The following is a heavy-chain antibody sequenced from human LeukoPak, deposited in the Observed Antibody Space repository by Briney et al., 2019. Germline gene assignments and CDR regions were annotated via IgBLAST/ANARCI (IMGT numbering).Heavy chain of an antibody. Sequence: GGSLRLSCAASGFTFSSYEMNWVRQAPGKGLEWVSYISSSGSTIYYADSVKGRFTISRDNARNSLYLQMNSLRAEDTAVYYCARGYSNYGYAFDIWGQGTMVTVSS. D-gene: IGHD4-11*01. CDR1: GFTFSSYE. CDR3: ARGYSNYGYAFDI. J-gene: IGHJ3*02. V-gene: IGHV3-48*03. CDR2: ISSSGSTI.